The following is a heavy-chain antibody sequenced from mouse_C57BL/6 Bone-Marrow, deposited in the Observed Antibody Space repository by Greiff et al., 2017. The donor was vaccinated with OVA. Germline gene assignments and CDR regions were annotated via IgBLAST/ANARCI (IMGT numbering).Heavy chain of an antibody. CDR2: IHPNSGST. V-gene: IGHV1-64*01. J-gene: IGHJ2*01. Sequence: QVQLKQPGAELVKPGASVKLSCKASGYTFTSYWMHWVKQRPGQGLEWIGMIHPNSGSTNYNEKFKSKATLTVDKSSSTAYMQLSSLTSEDSAVYYCARSYYCSTFDDWGKGTTLTVSS. CDR1: GYTFTSYW. D-gene: IGHD1-1*01. CDR3: ARSYYCSTFDD.